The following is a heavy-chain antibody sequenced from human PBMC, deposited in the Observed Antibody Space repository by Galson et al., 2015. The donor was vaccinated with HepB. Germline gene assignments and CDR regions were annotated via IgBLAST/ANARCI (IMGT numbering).Heavy chain of an antibody. CDR3: AKDLGISRGWYFPGNS. CDR2: ISYDGSNK. V-gene: IGHV3-30*18. D-gene: IGHD6-19*01. CDR1: GFTFSTYG. J-gene: IGHJ4*02. Sequence: SLRLSCAASGFTFSTYGMHWVRQAPGKGLEWVAFISYDGSNKYYADSVKGRFTISRDNSKNTLYLQMNGLRADDTAVYYCAKDLGISRGWYFPGNSWGQGTLVTVSS.